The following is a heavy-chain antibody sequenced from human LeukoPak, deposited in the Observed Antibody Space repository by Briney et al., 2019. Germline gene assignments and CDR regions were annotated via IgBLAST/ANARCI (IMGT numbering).Heavy chain of an antibody. J-gene: IGHJ4*02. D-gene: IGHD3-10*01. CDR2: IYYSGST. V-gene: IGHV4-31*03. Sequence: SETLSLTCTVSGGSISSGGYYWSWIRQHPGKGLEWIGYIYYSGSTYYNPSLKSRVTISVDTSKNQFSLKLSSVTAADTAVYYCARVIRRITMVRGVITALYYFDYWGQGTLVTVSS. CDR3: ARVIRRITMVRGVITALYYFDY. CDR1: GGSISSGGYY.